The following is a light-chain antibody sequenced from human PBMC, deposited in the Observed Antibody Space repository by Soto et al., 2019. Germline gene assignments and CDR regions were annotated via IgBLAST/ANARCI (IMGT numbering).Light chain of an antibody. CDR1: QSVSSSY. Sequence: EIVLTQSPGTLSLSPGERATVSCRASQSVSSSYLAWYQQKPGQAPRLLIYGASTRAAGIADRFSGSGSGTDFPLTISRLDPEDVAVYYCQQYGSSLYTFGPGTKLEIK. CDR2: GAS. J-gene: IGKJ2*01. V-gene: IGKV3-20*01. CDR3: QQYGSSLYT.